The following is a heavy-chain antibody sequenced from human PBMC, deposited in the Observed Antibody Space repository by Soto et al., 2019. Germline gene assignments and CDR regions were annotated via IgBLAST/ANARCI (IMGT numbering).Heavy chain of an antibody. CDR2: MNPNSGNT. Sequence: QVQLVQSGAEVKKPGASVKVSCKASGYTFTSYDINWVRQATGQGLEWMGWMNPNSGNTGDAQKFQGRVNMTRTTNKRTAYMELSRLSSEDTAMYYCAREGCGGGSCYFASNWFDPWGQGTLVTVSS. CDR1: GYTFTSYD. D-gene: IGHD2-15*01. V-gene: IGHV1-8*01. J-gene: IGHJ5*02. CDR3: AREGCGGGSCYFASNWFDP.